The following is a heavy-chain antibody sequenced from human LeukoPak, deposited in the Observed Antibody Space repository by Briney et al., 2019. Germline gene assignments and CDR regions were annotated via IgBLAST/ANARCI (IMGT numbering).Heavy chain of an antibody. Sequence: GGSLRLSCAASRFTFSSYWMSWVRQAPGKGLEWVANIKQDGSEKYYVDSVKGRFTISRDNAKNSLALQMNSLTAEDTAVYYCARAITPGYGYYYFDYWGQGTLVTVSS. V-gene: IGHV3-7*01. J-gene: IGHJ4*02. D-gene: IGHD5-18*01. CDR3: ARAITPGYGYYYFDY. CDR1: RFTFSSYW. CDR2: IKQDGSEK.